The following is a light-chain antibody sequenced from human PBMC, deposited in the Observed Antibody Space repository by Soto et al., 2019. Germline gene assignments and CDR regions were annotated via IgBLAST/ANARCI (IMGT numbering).Light chain of an antibody. J-gene: IGLJ3*02. CDR2: LNSDGSH. Sequence: QLVLTQSPSASASLGASVKLTCTLSSGHSTYSIAWHQLHPEKGPRYLMNLNSDGSHSREDGIPDRFSGSSSGAERYLTISSLQSEDEADCYCQTWGTGFWVFGGGTKLTVL. V-gene: IGLV4-69*01. CDR3: QTWGTGFWV. CDR1: SGHSTYS.